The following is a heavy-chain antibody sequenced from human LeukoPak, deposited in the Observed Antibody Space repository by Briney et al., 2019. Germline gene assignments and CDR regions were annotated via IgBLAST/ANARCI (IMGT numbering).Heavy chain of an antibody. V-gene: IGHV4-61*05. CDR1: GGSLSSSSYY. D-gene: IGHD3-22*01. J-gene: IGHJ4*02. CDR3: ARHAPWKYYYDSSGYPLLPHFDY. Sequence: SETLSLTCTVPGGSLSSSSYYWGWIRQPPGKGLEWIGYIYYSGSTNYNPSLKSRVTISVDTSKNQFSLKLSSVTAADTAVYYCARHAPWKYYYDSSGYPLLPHFDYWGQGTLVTVSS. CDR2: IYYSGST.